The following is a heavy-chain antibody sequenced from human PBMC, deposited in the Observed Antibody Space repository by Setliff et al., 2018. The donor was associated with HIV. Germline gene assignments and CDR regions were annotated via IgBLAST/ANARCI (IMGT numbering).Heavy chain of an antibody. D-gene: IGHD5-18*01. CDR2: IFNTGST. J-gene: IGHJ4*02. CDR1: GDSISSDDHY. Sequence: SETLSLTCTVSGDSISSDDHYWSWIRQTPGKGLEWIGYIFNTGSTYYKSSLASRLTMSIDTSKNQFSLRLSSVTAADRAVYYCARGGGPDTNFDLWGQGTLVTVSS. CDR3: ARGGGPDTNFDL. V-gene: IGHV4-30-4*08.